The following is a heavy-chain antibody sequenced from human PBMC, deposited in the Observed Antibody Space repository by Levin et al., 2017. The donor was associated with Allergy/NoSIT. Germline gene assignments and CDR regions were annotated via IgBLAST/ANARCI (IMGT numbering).Heavy chain of an antibody. J-gene: IGHJ4*02. CDR2: IKIKAYDHNT. CDR1: GFKFSDQF. D-gene: IGHD7-27*01. Sequence: GESLKISCAASGFKFSDQFMDWVRQAPGKGLEWLGRIKIKAYDHNTQYAASVRGRFTISRDDSNNSLYLQMNSLKTEDTAVYYCVTFYRGELRNWGQGTLVTVSS. V-gene: IGHV3-72*01. CDR3: VTFYRGELRN.